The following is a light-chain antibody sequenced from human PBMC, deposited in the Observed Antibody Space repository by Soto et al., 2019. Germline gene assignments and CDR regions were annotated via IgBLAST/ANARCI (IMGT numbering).Light chain of an antibody. Sequence: DIVLTQSPDSLAVSLGERATISCKSSANVLSSSNNRDYLAWYQQKPGQPPKLLLNWASIREPGVPDRFSGSGSGTEFTLTITTLQAEHGAVYIYHQYYDLPTFGQGTTV. CDR1: ANVLSSSNNRDY. CDR2: WAS. CDR3: HQYYDLPT. J-gene: IGKJ1*01. V-gene: IGKV4-1*01.